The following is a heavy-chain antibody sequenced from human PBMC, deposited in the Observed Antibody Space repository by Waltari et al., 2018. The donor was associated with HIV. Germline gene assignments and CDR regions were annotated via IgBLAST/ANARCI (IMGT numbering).Heavy chain of an antibody. D-gene: IGHD1-20*01. Sequence: EVQLVESGGGLVQPGGSLRLPCAASGFTFSSSWMSWVRQAPGKGLEWVANIKQDGREKYYVDSVKGRFTISRDNAKNSLYLQMNSLRAEDTAVYYCARDYNWNRWGYFDLWGRGTLVTVSS. V-gene: IGHV3-7*01. CDR1: GFTFSSSW. J-gene: IGHJ2*01. CDR3: ARDYNWNRWGYFDL. CDR2: IKQDGREK.